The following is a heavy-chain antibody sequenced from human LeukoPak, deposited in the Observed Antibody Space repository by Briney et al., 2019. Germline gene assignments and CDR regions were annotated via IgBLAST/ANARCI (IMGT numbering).Heavy chain of an antibody. CDR3: ARDWAASIAARH. CDR1: GGTFSSYT. J-gene: IGHJ4*02. CDR2: IIPILGLA. D-gene: IGHD6-6*01. V-gene: IGHV1-69*04. Sequence: ASVKVSCKASGGTFSSYTIIWVRQAPGQGLEWMGRIIPILGLANYTQKFQGRVTITADKSTSTAYMELSSLRSEDTAVCYCARDWAASIAARHWGQGTLVTVSS.